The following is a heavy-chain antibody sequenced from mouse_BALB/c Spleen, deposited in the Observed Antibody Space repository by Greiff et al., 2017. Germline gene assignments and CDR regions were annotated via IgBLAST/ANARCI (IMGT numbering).Heavy chain of an antibody. V-gene: IGHV5-9-4*01. Sequence: EVQRVESGGGLVKPGGSLKLSCAASGFTFSSYAMSWVRQSPEKRLEWVAEISSGGSYTYYPDTVTGRFTISRDNAKNTLYLEMSSLRSEDTAMYYCARTTAHFDYWGQGTTLTVSS. CDR1: GFTFSSYA. D-gene: IGHD1-2*01. CDR3: ARTTAHFDY. J-gene: IGHJ2*01. CDR2: ISSGGSYT.